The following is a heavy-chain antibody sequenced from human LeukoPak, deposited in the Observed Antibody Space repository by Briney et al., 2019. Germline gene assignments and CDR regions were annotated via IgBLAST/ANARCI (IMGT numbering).Heavy chain of an antibody. CDR2: ISYDGNNK. Sequence: PGGSLRLSCAASGFTFSSYAMHWVRQAPGKGLEWVAVISYDGNNKYYADSVKGRFTISRDNSKNTLYLQMNSLRAEDTAVYYCARDRYYYDSSGYYRVEYYFDYWGQGTLVTVSS. CDR1: GFTFSSYA. V-gene: IGHV3-30*01. J-gene: IGHJ4*02. D-gene: IGHD3-22*01. CDR3: ARDRYYYDSSGYYRVEYYFDY.